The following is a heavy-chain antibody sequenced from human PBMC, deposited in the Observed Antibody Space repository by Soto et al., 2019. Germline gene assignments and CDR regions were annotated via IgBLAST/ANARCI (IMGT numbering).Heavy chain of an antibody. J-gene: IGHJ6*02. D-gene: IGHD7-27*01. CDR3: ATCQLGEYYYAMDI. Sequence: PSETLSLTRTVSGGSISSYYWRWIRQPPGKGLEWMGYIHYSGSTNYNPSLKSRVTISVDTSKNQFSLKLSSLTAADTAVYYCATCQLGEYYYAMDIWGQGTAVTVS. CDR1: GGSISSYY. CDR2: IHYSGST. V-gene: IGHV4-59*01.